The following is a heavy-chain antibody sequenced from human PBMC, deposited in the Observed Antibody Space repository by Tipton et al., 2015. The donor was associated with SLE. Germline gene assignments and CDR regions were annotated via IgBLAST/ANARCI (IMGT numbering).Heavy chain of an antibody. CDR2: IYSNGNT. CDR1: GASISSHY. Sequence: TLSLTCTVPGASISSHYWNWIRQPPGKGLEWIGNIYSNGNTNYNPSLKSRVTISVDTSRNQFFLKLSSVTAADTALYYCARAKRSSTTWGYWFDPWGQGTLATVSS. J-gene: IGHJ5*02. D-gene: IGHD2-2*01. CDR3: ARAKRSSTTWGYWFDP. V-gene: IGHV4-59*11.